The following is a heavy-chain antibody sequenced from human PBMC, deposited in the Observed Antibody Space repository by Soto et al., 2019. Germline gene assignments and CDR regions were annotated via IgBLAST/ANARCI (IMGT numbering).Heavy chain of an antibody. D-gene: IGHD6-6*01. CDR2: ISGSGGST. J-gene: IGHJ4*02. V-gene: IGHV3-23*01. Sequence: GGSLRLSCAASGFTFSSYAMSWVRQAPGKGLGWVSAISGSGGSTYYADSVKGRFTISRDNSKNTLYLQMNSLRAEDTAVYYCAKDPLAARRPYYFDYWGQGTLVTVSS. CDR1: GFTFSSYA. CDR3: AKDPLAARRPYYFDY.